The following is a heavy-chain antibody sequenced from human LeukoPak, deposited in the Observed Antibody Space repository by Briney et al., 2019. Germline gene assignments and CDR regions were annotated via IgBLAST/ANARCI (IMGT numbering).Heavy chain of an antibody. Sequence: GGSLRLSCAASGFTFTTYWMHWVRQAPGKGLVWVSHINSDGSITSYADSVKGRFTISRDNAKNTLHLQMNSLRAEDTAVYYCARDAVDTANAVWGQGTTVTVSS. D-gene: IGHD5-18*01. CDR1: GFTFTTYW. V-gene: IGHV3-74*01. CDR3: ARDAVDTANAV. CDR2: INSDGSIT. J-gene: IGHJ6*02.